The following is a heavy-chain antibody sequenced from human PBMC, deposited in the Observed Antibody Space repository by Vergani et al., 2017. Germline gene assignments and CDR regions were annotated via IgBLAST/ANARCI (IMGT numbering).Heavy chain of an antibody. CDR1: GGSISSGSYY. J-gene: IGHJ6*02. CDR3: ARGEVYYYYGMDV. V-gene: IGHV4-61*02. CDR2: IYTSGST. Sequence: QVQLQESGPGLVKPSQTLSLTCTVSGGSISSGSYYWSWIRQPAGKGLEWIGRIYTSGSTNYNPSLKSRVTISVDTSKNQFSLKLSSVTAADTAVYYCARGEVYYYYGMDVWGQGTTVTVSS.